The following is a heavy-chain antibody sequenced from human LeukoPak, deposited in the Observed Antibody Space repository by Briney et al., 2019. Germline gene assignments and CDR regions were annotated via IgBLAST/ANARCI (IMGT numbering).Heavy chain of an antibody. CDR3: ARLSSGYYYYFDY. CDR1: GGSISSYY. J-gene: IGHJ4*02. Sequence: SETLSLTCTVSGGSISSYYWSWIRQPPGKGLEWIGYIYYSGSTNYNPSLKSRVTISVDTSKNQFSLKLSSVTAADTAVYYCARLSSGYYYYFDYWAQGPLVTVSS. V-gene: IGHV4-59*08. CDR2: IYYSGST. D-gene: IGHD3-22*01.